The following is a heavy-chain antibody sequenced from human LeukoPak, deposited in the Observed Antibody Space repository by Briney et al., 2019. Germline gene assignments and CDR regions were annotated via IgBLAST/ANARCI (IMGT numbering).Heavy chain of an antibody. J-gene: IGHJ4*02. CDR1: GYSFIYYW. V-gene: IGHV5-51*01. Sequence: GESLQISCRGSGYSFIYYWIAWVRQLPGKGLEWMGIIYPGDSDTRYSPSFQGQVTISADKSISTAYLQWSSLKASDTAMYYCARHQRGIAAAGSDYWGQGTLVTVSS. D-gene: IGHD6-13*01. CDR2: IYPGDSDT. CDR3: ARHQRGIAAAGSDY.